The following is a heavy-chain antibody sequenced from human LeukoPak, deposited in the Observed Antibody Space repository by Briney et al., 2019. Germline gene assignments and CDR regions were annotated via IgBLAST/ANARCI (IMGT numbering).Heavy chain of an antibody. CDR3: AREWGRIAVAGGPGY. J-gene: IGHJ4*02. CDR2: IKGNGGGS. CDR1: GFPFTDYA. D-gene: IGHD6-19*01. V-gene: IGHV3-23*01. Sequence: GGSLRLSCKASGFPFTDYAMTWVRQAPGRGLEWVSSIKGNGGGSSYADSVKGRFTISRDNSANTLYLQMSSLRVEDTAVYYCAREWGRIAVAGGPGYWGQGALVTVSS.